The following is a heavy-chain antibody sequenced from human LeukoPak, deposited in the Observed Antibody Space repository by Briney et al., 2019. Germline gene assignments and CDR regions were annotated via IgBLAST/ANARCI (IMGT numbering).Heavy chain of an antibody. CDR2: ISGSGGAT. V-gene: IGHV3-23*01. CDR3: AKILFGESTYDAFDI. J-gene: IGHJ3*02. CDR1: GFTFCSYA. Sequence: PGGSLRLSCAASGFTFCSYAMSWVRQAPGKGREWVSAISGSGGATYYPYSVRGRFTISTDNSKNTLYLQVSSLRAEDTAVYYCAKILFGESTYDAFDIWGQGTMVTVSS. D-gene: IGHD3-10*01.